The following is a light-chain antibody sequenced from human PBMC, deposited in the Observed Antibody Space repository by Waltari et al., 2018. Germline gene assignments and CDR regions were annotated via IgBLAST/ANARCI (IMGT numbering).Light chain of an antibody. CDR1: QDINNY. CDR2: DGS. J-gene: IGKJ4*01. Sequence: NQMTQSPSSLSASVGDRVTITCQASQDINNYLNSYQQKPGKAPKLLIYDGSTLQPGVPSRFSGSRFATEFTLTISSLQPEDIAKYYCQQYDNLGLTFGGGTRVEIK. CDR3: QQYDNLGLT. V-gene: IGKV1-33*01.